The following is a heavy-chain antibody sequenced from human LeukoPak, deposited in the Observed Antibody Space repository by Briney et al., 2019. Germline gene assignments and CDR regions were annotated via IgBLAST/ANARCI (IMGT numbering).Heavy chain of an antibody. Sequence: GGSLRLSCAASGVTFSSYGMSWVRQAPGKGLEWVSAISGSGGSTYYADSVKGRFTISRDNSKNTLYLQMNSLRAEDTAVYYCAKDPDSGGFDYWGQGTLVTVSS. CDR2: ISGSGGST. V-gene: IGHV3-23*01. D-gene: IGHD1-26*01. CDR1: GVTFSSYG. J-gene: IGHJ4*02. CDR3: AKDPDSGGFDY.